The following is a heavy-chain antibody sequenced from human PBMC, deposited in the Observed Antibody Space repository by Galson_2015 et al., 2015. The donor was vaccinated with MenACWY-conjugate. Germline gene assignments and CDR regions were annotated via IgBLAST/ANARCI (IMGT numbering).Heavy chain of an antibody. V-gene: IGHV4-61*08. CDR2: IYDSGTT. D-gene: IGHD2/OR15-2a*01. Sequence: ETLSLPCTVSGGSASSRGYYWTWIRPPPGQGLEWIGLIYDSGTTKYNPSLKGRVTISLDTSKNQVSLKQSSVTAADTAVYYCAREFSYWGQGTLVTVSS. CDR3: AREFSY. CDR1: GGSASSRGYY. J-gene: IGHJ4*02.